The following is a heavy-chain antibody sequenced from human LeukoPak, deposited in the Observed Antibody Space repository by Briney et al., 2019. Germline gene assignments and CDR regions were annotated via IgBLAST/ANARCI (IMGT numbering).Heavy chain of an antibody. Sequence: ASVKVSSTASGYTFTTYGISWVRQAPGQGLEWMGWISAYNGNTNYAQKLQGRVTMTTDTSTSTAYMELRSLRSDDTAVYYCARVSSITMIVVAYAEYWGQGTLVTVSS. V-gene: IGHV1-18*01. D-gene: IGHD3-22*01. J-gene: IGHJ4*02. CDR2: ISAYNGNT. CDR1: GYTFTTYG. CDR3: ARVSSITMIVVAYAEY.